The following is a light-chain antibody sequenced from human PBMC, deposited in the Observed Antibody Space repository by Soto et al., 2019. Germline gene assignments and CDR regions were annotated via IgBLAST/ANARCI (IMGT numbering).Light chain of an antibody. CDR2: GAF. V-gene: IGKV3-20*01. J-gene: IGKJ5*01. CDR3: QHYGRSPPIT. Sequence: EIVLTQSPDTLSLSPGERATLSCRASQSVSSSYVAWYQQKPGQAPRLLIYGAFSRATGIPGRFSGSGSGTDFTLTISRVEPEDFAVFYCQHYGRSPPITFGLVTRLEIK. CDR1: QSVSSSY.